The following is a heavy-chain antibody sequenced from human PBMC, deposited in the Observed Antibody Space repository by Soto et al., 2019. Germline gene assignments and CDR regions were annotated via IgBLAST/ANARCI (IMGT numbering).Heavy chain of an antibody. J-gene: IGHJ4*02. CDR3: VGGQYYFDY. V-gene: IGHV3-30*03. D-gene: IGHD3-10*01. Sequence: QVRLVESGGGVVQPGRSLRLSCAASGFPFSSYGMHWVREARGKGLEWVAVISYDGSNKYYADSVKGRFTISRDNSASTLYLQMNSLRPEDTALYYCVGGQYYFDYRGQGTLVTVSP. CDR2: ISYDGSNK. CDR1: GFPFSSYG.